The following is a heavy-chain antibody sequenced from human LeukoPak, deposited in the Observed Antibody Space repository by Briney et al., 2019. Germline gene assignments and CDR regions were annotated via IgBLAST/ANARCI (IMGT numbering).Heavy chain of an antibody. J-gene: IGHJ4*02. Sequence: RPGGSLRLSCAASGFTFSSYGMHWVRQAPGKGLEWVAVIWYDGSNKYYADSVKGRFTISRDNSKNTLYLQMNSLRAEDTAVYYCARDVWFGEFVRYYFDYWGQGTLVTVSS. V-gene: IGHV3-33*01. CDR1: GFTFSSYG. CDR3: ARDVWFGEFVRYYFDY. CDR2: IWYDGSNK. D-gene: IGHD3-10*01.